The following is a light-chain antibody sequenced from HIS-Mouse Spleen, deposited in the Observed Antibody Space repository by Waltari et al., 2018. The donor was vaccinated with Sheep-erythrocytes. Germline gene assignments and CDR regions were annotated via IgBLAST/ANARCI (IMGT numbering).Light chain of an antibody. CDR2: DAS. CDR1: QSVSSY. V-gene: IGKV3-11*01. Sequence: EIVLTQSPATLSLSPGERATLPCRASQSVSSYLAWYQQKPGQAPRLLIYDASNRATGIPARFSGSGSGTDFTLTISSLEPEDVAVYYCQQRSNWLTFGGGTKVEIK. J-gene: IGKJ4*01. CDR3: QQRSNWLT.